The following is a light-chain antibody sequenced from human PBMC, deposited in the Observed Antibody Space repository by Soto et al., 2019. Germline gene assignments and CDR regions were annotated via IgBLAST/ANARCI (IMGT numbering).Light chain of an antibody. CDR3: QQYENYWT. CDR1: QTISSW. J-gene: IGKJ1*01. Sequence: SQLTQSPSTLSVCVRERVTITCRASQTISSWLGWDQQHAGNARLLMLDAACKVASGVESRCSGSGSGAEFSLTIRNVQHDDCANYYRQQYENYWTFGQGTKVDIK. V-gene: IGKV1-5*01. CDR2: AAC.